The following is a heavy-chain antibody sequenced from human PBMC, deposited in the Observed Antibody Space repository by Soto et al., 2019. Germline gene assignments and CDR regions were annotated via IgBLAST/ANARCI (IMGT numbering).Heavy chain of an antibody. CDR1: GGTFSSYA. Sequence: ASVKVSCKASGGTFSSYAISWVRQAPGQGLEWMGGIIPIFGTANYAQKFQGRVTITADESTSTAYMELSSLRSEDTAVYYCARAGYYYDSSGYSAFDIWGQGTMVTVSS. V-gene: IGHV1-69*13. D-gene: IGHD3-22*01. CDR3: ARAGYYYDSSGYSAFDI. J-gene: IGHJ3*02. CDR2: IIPIFGTA.